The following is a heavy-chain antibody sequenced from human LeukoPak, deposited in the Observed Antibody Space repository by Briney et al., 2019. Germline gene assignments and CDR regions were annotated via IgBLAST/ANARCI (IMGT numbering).Heavy chain of an antibody. CDR2: IYYSGST. Sequence: SETLSLTCTVSGDSISGGNYYWSWIRQPPGKGLEWIGYIYYSGSTYYNPSLKSRVIISIDTSKNQFSLRLSSVTAADTAVYYCASSGYYYGANYFGYWGQGTLVTVSS. CDR1: GDSISGGNYY. CDR3: ASSGYYYGANYFGY. V-gene: IGHV4-30-4*01. D-gene: IGHD3-22*01. J-gene: IGHJ4*02.